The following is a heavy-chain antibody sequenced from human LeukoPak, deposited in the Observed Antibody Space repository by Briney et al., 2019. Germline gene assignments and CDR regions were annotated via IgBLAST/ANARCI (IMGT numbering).Heavy chain of an antibody. D-gene: IGHD1-26*01. CDR3: ARGGTEHGFDY. J-gene: IGHJ4*02. Sequence: ASVKVSCKASGYTFTDYYMHWVRQAPGQGLEWVGWINPNSGGTNYAQKFQGRVTMTRDPSISTAYMELSRLTSDDTAVYYCARGGTEHGFDYWGQRTLVTVSS. CDR1: GYTFTDYY. CDR2: INPNSGGT. V-gene: IGHV1-2*02.